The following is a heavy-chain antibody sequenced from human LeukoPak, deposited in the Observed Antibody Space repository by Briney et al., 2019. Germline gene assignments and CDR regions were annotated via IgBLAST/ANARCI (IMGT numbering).Heavy chain of an antibody. V-gene: IGHV3-7*03. CDR2: IKQDGSEK. CDR1: GFSLSSYW. J-gene: IGHJ4*02. CDR3: ARNIVVITAAHPFEY. D-gene: IGHD2-2*01. Sequence: PGGSLRLSCAVSGFSLSSYWMSWLRQAQGKELEWVANIKQDGSEKYYVDSVKGRFTISRDNAKNSLYLQMNSLRAEDTAVYYCARNIVVITAAHPFEYWGQGTLVTASS.